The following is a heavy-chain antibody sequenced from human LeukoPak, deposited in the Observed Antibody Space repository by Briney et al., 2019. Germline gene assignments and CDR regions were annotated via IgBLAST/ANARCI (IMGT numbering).Heavy chain of an antibody. CDR3: ARAPRERWFDP. CDR1: GFTFSSYW. V-gene: IGHV3-7*01. D-gene: IGHD1-1*01. CDR2: IKQDGSEK. Sequence: GGSLRLSCAASGFTFSSYWMSWVRQAPGKGLEWVASIKQDGSEKYYVDSVKGRFTISRDNAKNSLYLQMSSLRAGDTALYCCARAPRERWFDPWGQGTLVPVSS. J-gene: IGHJ5*02.